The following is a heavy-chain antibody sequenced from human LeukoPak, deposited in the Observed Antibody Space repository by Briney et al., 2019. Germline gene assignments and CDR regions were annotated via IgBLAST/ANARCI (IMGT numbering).Heavy chain of an antibody. CDR1: GFTVNSNY. V-gene: IGHV3-53*01. CDR2: LYSDGRT. D-gene: IGHD2-15*01. Sequence: GGSLRLSCAASGFTVNSNYMNWVRQAPGKGLEWVSVLYSDGRTYYADSVKGRFTISRDTSKNTLYLQVNSLRAEDTAVYYCARGGGYYPIDYWGQGTLVTASS. J-gene: IGHJ4*02. CDR3: ARGGGYYPIDY.